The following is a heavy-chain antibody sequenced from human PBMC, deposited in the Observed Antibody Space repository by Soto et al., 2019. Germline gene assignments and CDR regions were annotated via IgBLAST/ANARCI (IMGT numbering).Heavy chain of an antibody. D-gene: IGHD6-13*01. J-gene: IGHJ4*02. CDR2: IYHSGST. Sequence: QLQLQESGSGLVKPSQTLSLTCAVSGGSISSGGYSWSWIRQPPGKGLEWIGYIYHSGSTYYNPSLKSRVSISVDRSKNPSSLKLRSVTAADTAVYYCASSHAGAHITAAVHWGQGTLVTVSS. CDR3: ASSHAGAHITAAVH. CDR1: GGSISSGGYS. V-gene: IGHV4-30-2*01.